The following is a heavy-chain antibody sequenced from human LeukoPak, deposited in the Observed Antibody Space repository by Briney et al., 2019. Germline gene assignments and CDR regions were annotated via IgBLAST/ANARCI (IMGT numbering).Heavy chain of an antibody. D-gene: IGHD3-9*01. CDR2: IYYSGTT. V-gene: IGHV4-39*01. Sequence: SETLSLTCSVSGGSIISNSHHWDWIRQAPGKGLEWIGNIYYSGTTSYNPSLKSRVTISVDTSKNQFSLRLSSVTAADTAVYYCARRGDILTDYAFDYWGQGTLVTVSS. J-gene: IGHJ4*02. CDR1: GGSIISNSHH. CDR3: ARRGDILTDYAFDY.